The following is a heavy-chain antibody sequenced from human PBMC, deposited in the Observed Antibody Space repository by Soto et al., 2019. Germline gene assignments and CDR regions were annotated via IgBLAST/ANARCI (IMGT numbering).Heavy chain of an antibody. D-gene: IGHD6-13*01. J-gene: IGHJ3*02. CDR1: GGSISSYY. CDR2: IYYSGST. V-gene: IGHV4-59*01. CDR3: AREDSSSWYEDAFDS. Sequence: SETLSLTCTVSGGSISSYYWSWIRQPPGKGLEWIGYIYYSGSTNYNPSLKSRVTISVDTSKNQFSLKLSSVTAADTAVYYCAREDSSSWYEDAFDSWGQGTMVPV.